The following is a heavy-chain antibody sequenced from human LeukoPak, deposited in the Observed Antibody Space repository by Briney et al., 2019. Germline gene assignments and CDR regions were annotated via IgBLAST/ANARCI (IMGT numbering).Heavy chain of an antibody. CDR1: GGSFSGYY. CDR2: INHSGST. J-gene: IGHJ6*03. D-gene: IGHD6-13*01. CDR3: ARGAAYYYYYMDV. V-gene: IGHV4-34*01. Sequence: SETLSLTCAVYGGSFSGYYWSWIRQPPGKGLEWIGEINHSGSTNYNPSLKSRVTISVDTSENQFSLKLSSVTAADTAVYYCARGAAYYYYYMDVWGKGTTVTVSS.